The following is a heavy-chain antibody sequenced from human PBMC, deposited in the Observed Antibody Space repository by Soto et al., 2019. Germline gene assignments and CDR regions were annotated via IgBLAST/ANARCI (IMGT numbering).Heavy chain of an antibody. CDR2: ISAYNGNT. CDR1: GYTFTSYG. Sequence: GASVKVSCKASGYTFTSYGISWVRQAPGQGLEWMGWISAYNGNTNYAQKLQGRVTMTTDTSTSTAYMELRSLRSDDTAVYYCARVKCSGGSRPGHFDYWGQGTLVTVSS. V-gene: IGHV1-18*01. J-gene: IGHJ4*02. D-gene: IGHD2-15*01. CDR3: ARVKCSGGSRPGHFDY.